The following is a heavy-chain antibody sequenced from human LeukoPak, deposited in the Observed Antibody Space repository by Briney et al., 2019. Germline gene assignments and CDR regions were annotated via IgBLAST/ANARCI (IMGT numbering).Heavy chain of an antibody. CDR2: VYNGGST. J-gene: IGHJ4*02. CDR1: GGSLSSSSYY. D-gene: IGHD2-2*02. V-gene: IGHV4-39*07. CDR3: ARAKGGYCSSSSCYSFDY. Sequence: PSETLSLTCTVSGGSLSSSSYYWGWIRQPPGKGLEWIGRVYNGGSTYYNPSLKSRVTISLDTSKNQFSLKLSSVTAADTAVFHCARAKGGYCSSSSCYSFDYWGQGTLVTVSS.